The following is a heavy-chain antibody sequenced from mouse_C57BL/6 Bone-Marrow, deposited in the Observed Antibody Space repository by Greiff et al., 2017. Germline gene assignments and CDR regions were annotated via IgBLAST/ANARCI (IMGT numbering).Heavy chain of an antibody. D-gene: IGHD6-5*01. CDR2: ISDGGSYT. CDR3: ARDPISPSY. V-gene: IGHV5-4*01. CDR1: GFTFSSYA. J-gene: IGHJ3*01. Sequence: EVQLQESGGGLVKPGGSLKLSCAASGFTFSSYAMSWVRQTPEKRRGWVATISDGGSYTYYPDNVKGRFTISRDNAKNNLYLQMSHLKSEDTAMYYCARDPISPSYWGQGTLVTVSA.